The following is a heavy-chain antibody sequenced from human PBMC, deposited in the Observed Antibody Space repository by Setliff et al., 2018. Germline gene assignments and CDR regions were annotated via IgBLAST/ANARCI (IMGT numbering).Heavy chain of an antibody. CDR2: IHYSGST. CDR3: ARGSEFYYGSGTSDS. CDR1: GASINRDY. V-gene: IGHV4-59*01. J-gene: IGHJ4*02. Sequence: PSETLSLTCSVSGASINRDYWNWIRQPPGKGLEWIGYIHYSGSTNCNPSLKSRVTISFNTSKNQISLKLSSVTPADAAVYYCARGSEFYYGSGTSDSWGPGTLVTVSS. D-gene: IGHD3-10*01.